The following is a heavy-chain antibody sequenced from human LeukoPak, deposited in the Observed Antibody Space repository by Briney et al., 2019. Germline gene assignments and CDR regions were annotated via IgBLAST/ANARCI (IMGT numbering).Heavy chain of an antibody. D-gene: IGHD3-22*01. CDR3: ARDGSGYWEHAWGAFDI. J-gene: IGHJ3*02. CDR2: IRYDGSNK. CDR1: GFTFSSYG. V-gene: IGHV3-30*02. Sequence: QTGGSLRLSCAASGFTFSSYGMHWVRQAPGKGLEWVAFIRYDGSNKYYADSVKGRFTISRDNSKNTLYLQMNSLRAQDTAVYYCARDGSGYWEHAWGAFDIWGQGTMVTVSS.